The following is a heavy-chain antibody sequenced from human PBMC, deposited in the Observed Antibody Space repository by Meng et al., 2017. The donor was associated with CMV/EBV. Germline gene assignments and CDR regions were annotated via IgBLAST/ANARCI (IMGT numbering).Heavy chain of an antibody. V-gene: IGHV1-18*01. CDR1: RNFFTRHS. Sequence: ASVKVSCKAPRNFFTRHSITWVRQAPGQGLEWMGWISADDQNTNLIQKFQGRITLTTDTSTSTAYMELRSLRSDDTAVYYCARGWDYGDYHDPFDYWGQGTLVTVSS. CDR2: ISADDQNT. D-gene: IGHD4-17*01. J-gene: IGHJ4*02. CDR3: ARGWDYGDYHDPFDY.